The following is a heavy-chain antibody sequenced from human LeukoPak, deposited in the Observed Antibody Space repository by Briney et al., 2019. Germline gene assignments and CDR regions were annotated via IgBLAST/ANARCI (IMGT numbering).Heavy chain of an antibody. CDR2: INHSGST. CDR3: ARGLAEDGTGHWFDP. J-gene: IGHJ5*02. CDR1: GGSFSGYY. Sequence: SETLSLTCAVHGGSFSGYYCIRIRQPPGKGLEWIGEINHSGSTNYNPSLKSRVTISVDTSKNQFSLKLRSVTAADTAVYYCARGLAEDGTGHWFDPWGQGTLVTVSS. D-gene: IGHD6-13*01. V-gene: IGHV4-34*01.